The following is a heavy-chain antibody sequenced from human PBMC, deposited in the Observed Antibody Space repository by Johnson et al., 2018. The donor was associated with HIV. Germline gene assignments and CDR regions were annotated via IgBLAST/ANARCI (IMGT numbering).Heavy chain of an antibody. CDR3: ARILVGTMVRGVSLHDAFDI. CDR1: GFTVSRSY. Sequence: EVQLVESGGGLVQPGGSLRFSCAGSGFTVSRSYMSWVRQAPGKGLEWVSVIYSGGSTYYADSVKGRCTISRDNSKNTLHLQMKSLRAEDTAVYYWARILVGTMVRGVSLHDAFDIWGQGTMVTVSS. V-gene: IGHV3-53*01. CDR2: IYSGGST. D-gene: IGHD3-10*01. J-gene: IGHJ3*02.